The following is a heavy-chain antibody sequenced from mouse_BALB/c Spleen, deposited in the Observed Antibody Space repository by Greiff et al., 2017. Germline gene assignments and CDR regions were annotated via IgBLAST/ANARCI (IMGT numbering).Heavy chain of an antibody. CDR3: SKRELYYGSVFCFDY. J-gene: IGHJ2*02. CDR1: GYSFSSYW. V-gene: IGHV1-9*01. CDR2: ILPGGGST. Sequence: VQLQQSGAELMKPGASVKISCKATGYSFSSYWIEWVKQRPGNGLEWIGEILPGGGSTNYNEKFKGKATFTADTSSNTAYMQLISLTSEDSAVYYCSKRELYYGSVFCFDYWGQGTSLTVSS. D-gene: IGHD1-1*01.